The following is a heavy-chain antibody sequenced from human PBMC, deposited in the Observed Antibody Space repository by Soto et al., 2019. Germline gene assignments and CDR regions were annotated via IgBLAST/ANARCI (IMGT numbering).Heavy chain of an antibody. J-gene: IGHJ6*02. Sequence: AVKFSCQAYRRTFSSYAISWVRQAPGQGLGWIGGIIPIFGTANYAQKFQGRVTITADESTSTAYMELSSLRSEDTAVYYCARAALVFITGTTGGYYYYGMDVWGQGTTVTV. V-gene: IGHV1-69*13. CDR2: IIPIFGTA. CDR3: ARAALVFITGTTGGYYYYGMDV. D-gene: IGHD1-7*01. CDR1: RRTFSSYA.